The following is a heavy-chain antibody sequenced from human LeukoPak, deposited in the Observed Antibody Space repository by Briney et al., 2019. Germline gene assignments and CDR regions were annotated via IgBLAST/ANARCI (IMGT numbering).Heavy chain of an antibody. CDR2: IYYSGST. V-gene: IGHV4-59*01. D-gene: IGHD6-13*01. CDR1: GGSISSYY. Sequence: SETLSLTCNVSGGSISSYYWSWIRQPPGKGLEWIGYIYYSGSTNYNPSLKSRVTISVDTSKNQFSLKLSSVTAADTAVYYCARGEGIAAANFDPWGQGTLVTVSS. CDR3: ARGEGIAAANFDP. J-gene: IGHJ5*02.